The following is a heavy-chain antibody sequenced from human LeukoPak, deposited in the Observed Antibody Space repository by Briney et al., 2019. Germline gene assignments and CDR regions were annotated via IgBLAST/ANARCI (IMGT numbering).Heavy chain of an antibody. Sequence: GGSLRLSCAASGFTFRSFAMSWVRQAPGKGLEWVSSINGNDYRTFYADSVKGRFTISRDNSKNTLYLQINSLRAEDTAVYFCAKSSAVADIYFDYWGQGTLVTVSS. V-gene: IGHV3-23*01. CDR2: INGNDYRT. CDR1: GFTFRSFA. D-gene: IGHD6-19*01. J-gene: IGHJ4*02. CDR3: AKSSAVADIYFDY.